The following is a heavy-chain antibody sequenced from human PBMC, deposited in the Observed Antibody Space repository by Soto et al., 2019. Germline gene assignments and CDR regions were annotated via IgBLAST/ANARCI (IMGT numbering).Heavy chain of an antibody. CDR3: ARDRRYYGSGGEAAPGGMDV. J-gene: IGHJ6*02. CDR1: GGTFSSYA. D-gene: IGHD3-10*01. Sequence: QVQLVQSGAEVKKPGSSVKVSCKASGGTFSSYAISWVRQAPGHGLEWLGGIIPIFGTANYAQKSQGRVTITADESTSTAYMEVSSRLSEDKAVYYCARDRRYYGSGGEAAPGGMDVWGQGTTVTVSS. CDR2: IIPIFGTA. V-gene: IGHV1-69*01.